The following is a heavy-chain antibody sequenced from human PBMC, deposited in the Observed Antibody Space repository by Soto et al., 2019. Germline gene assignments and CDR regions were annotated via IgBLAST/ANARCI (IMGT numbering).Heavy chain of an antibody. Sequence: QVQLVESGGGVVQPGASLRLSCVGSGFTFRSYVIHWVRQAPGKGLEWVALTSYDGSNKYYDDSVKGRFTISRDNSRNTVDLHMDSMRLEDTALYYCARWGTTGGLDVWGQGTLVSVSS. CDR2: TSYDGSNK. D-gene: IGHD3-16*01. CDR1: GFTFRSYV. J-gene: IGHJ4*02. V-gene: IGHV3-30*19. CDR3: ARWGTTGGLDV.